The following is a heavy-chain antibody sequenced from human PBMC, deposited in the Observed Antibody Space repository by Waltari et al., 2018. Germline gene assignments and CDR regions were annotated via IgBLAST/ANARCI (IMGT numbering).Heavy chain of an antibody. CDR1: GGSFSGYY. CDR2: INHSGST. Sequence: QVQLQQWGAGLLKPSETLSLTCAVYGGSFSGYYWCWIRQPPGKGLECIGEINHSGSTNYNPSLKSRVTISVDTSKNQFSLKLSSVTAADTAVYYCARAYIVVVPAALDLWGRGTLVTVSS. CDR3: ARAYIVVVPAALDL. D-gene: IGHD2-2*01. J-gene: IGHJ2*01. V-gene: IGHV4-34*01.